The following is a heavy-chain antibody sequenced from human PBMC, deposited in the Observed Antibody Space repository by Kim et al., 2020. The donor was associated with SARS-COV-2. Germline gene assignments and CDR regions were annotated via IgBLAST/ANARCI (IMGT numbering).Heavy chain of an antibody. J-gene: IGHJ4*02. V-gene: IGHV3-23*01. D-gene: IGHD2-2*01. CDR1: GFTFSSYT. CDR2: IDPSGGVT. CDR3: AKSIPSTRYFDS. Sequence: GGSLRLSCAASGFTFSSYTLSWVRQTPGTGLEWVSVIDPSGGVTYYADSVKGRFTISRDNSKNTLCLQMSSLRAEDTAVYYCAKSIPSTRYFDSWGQG.